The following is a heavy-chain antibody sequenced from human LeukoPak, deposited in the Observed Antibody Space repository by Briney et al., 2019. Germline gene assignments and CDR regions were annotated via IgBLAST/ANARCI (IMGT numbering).Heavy chain of an antibody. J-gene: IGHJ3*02. D-gene: IGHD2-15*01. V-gene: IGHV4-34*01. CDR2: INHSGST. CDR3: ASWLGYCSGGSCYTPGRTAFDI. CDR1: GGSFSGYY. Sequence: PSETLSLTCAVYGGSFSGYYWSWIRQPPGKGLEWIGEINHSGSTNYNPSLKSRVTISVDTSKNQFSLKLSSVTAADTAVYYCASWLGYCSGGSCYTPGRTAFDIWGQGTMVTVSS.